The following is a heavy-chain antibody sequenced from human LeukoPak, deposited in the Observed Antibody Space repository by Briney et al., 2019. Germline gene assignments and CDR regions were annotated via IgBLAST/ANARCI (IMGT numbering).Heavy chain of an antibody. J-gene: IGHJ4*02. CDR2: ISAYNGNT. CDR1: GGTFSSYA. V-gene: IGHV1-18*01. CDR3: ARGRDSWIQLDY. D-gene: IGHD5-18*01. Sequence: GASVKVSCKASGGTFSSYAISWVRQAPGQGLEWMGWISAYNGNTNYAQKLQGRVTMTTDTSTSTAYMELRSLRSDDTAVYYCARGRDSWIQLDYWGQGTLVTVSS.